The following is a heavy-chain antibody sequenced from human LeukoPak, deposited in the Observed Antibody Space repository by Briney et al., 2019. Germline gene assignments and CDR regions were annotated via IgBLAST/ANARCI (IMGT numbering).Heavy chain of an antibody. J-gene: IGHJ5*02. CDR3: ARVMTTVITHWFDP. Sequence: SETLSLTCTVSGGSISSGDYYWSWIRQPPGKGLEWIGYIYYSGSTYYNPSLKSRVTISVDTSKNQFSLKLSSVTAADTAVYYCARVMTTVITHWFDPWGQGTLVTVPS. V-gene: IGHV4-30-4*01. CDR2: IYYSGST. CDR1: GGSISSGDYY. D-gene: IGHD4-17*01.